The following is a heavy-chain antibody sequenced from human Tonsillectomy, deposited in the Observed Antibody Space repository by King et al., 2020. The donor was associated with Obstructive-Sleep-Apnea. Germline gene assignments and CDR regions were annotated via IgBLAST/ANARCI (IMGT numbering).Heavy chain of an antibody. CDR1: GYTFTSYY. Sequence: QVQLVESGAEVKKPGASVKVSCKASGYTFTSYYMHWVRQAPGQGLEWMGIINPSGGSTSYAQKFQGRVTMTRDTSTSTVYMELSSLRSEDTAVYYCVRESGGSTVTTTRGMDVWGQGTTVTVSS. V-gene: IGHV1-46*01. D-gene: IGHD4-17*01. CDR2: INPSGGST. CDR3: VRESGGSTVTTTRGMDV. J-gene: IGHJ6*02.